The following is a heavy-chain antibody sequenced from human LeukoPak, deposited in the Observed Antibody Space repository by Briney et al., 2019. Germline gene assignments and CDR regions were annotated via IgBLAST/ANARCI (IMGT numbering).Heavy chain of an antibody. V-gene: IGHV3-7*01. J-gene: IGHJ4*02. D-gene: IGHD5-24*01. CDR3: ARDKEMPTDTGSRFDY. CDR1: GFTFSNFW. CDR2: IRQDGNEQ. Sequence: GGSLRLSCAASGFTFSNFWMSWVRQAPGKGLEWVANIRQDGNEQHYVGSVKGRFTISRDNAQNSVYLQLNSLRAEDTAVYYCARDKEMPTDTGSRFDYWGQGTLVTVSS.